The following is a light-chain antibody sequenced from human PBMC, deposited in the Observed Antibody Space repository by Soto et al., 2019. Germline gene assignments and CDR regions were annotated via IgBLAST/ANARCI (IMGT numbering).Light chain of an antibody. CDR2: GAY. CDR3: QRYDNAPQT. J-gene: IGKJ2*01. V-gene: IGKV3-20*01. Sequence: EIVLMQSPGTLSLSPGERATLSCRASQTLRRTYIAWYQKIPGPAPSVLIYGAYKRATGIADRFSGSGSGTDFSLTISRLEPEYFADYYCQRYDNAPQTCGQGTKVDIK. CDR1: QTLRRTY.